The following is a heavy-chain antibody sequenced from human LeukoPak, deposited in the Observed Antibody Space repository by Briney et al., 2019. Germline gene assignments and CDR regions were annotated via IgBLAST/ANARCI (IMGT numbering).Heavy chain of an antibody. Sequence: GGSLRLSCTASGFTVGDYGMSWFRQAPGKGLEWVALIRGKTFSGTTEYAASVKGRFSISRDDFKDTVYLQMNSLQAEDTGVYFCTRTSSRLVTPDYWGQGTLVTVSS. D-gene: IGHD6-6*01. CDR1: GFTVGDYG. CDR3: TRTSSRLVTPDY. J-gene: IGHJ4*02. V-gene: IGHV3-49*03. CDR2: IRGKTFSGTT.